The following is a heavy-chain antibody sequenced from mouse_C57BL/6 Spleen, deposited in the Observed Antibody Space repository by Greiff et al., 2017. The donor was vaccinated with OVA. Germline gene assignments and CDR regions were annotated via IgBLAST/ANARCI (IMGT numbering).Heavy chain of an antibody. V-gene: IGHV1-26*01. CDR1: GYTFTDYY. CDR3: ARGEIYYGDFDV. CDR2: INPNNGGT. J-gene: IGHJ1*03. Sequence: EVQLQQSGPELVKPGASVKISCKASGYTFTDYYMNWVKQSHGKSLEWIGDINPNNGGTSYNQKFKGKATLTVDKSSSTAYMELRSLTSEDSAVYYCARGEIYYGDFDVWGTGTTVTVSS. D-gene: IGHD2-13*01.